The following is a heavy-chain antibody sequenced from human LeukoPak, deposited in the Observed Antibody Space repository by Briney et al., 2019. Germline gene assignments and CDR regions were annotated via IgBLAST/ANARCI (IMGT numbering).Heavy chain of an antibody. CDR2: ISYDGSNK. D-gene: IGHD3-22*01. CDR1: GFTFSSYA. CDR3: ARVTRGPSYYYDSSGYESGDY. Sequence: GGSLRLSCAASGFTFSSYAMHWVRQAPGKGLEWVAVISYDGSNKYYADSVEGRFTISRDNSKNTLYLQMNSLRAEDTAVYYCARVTRGPSYYYDSSGYESGDYWGQGTLVTASS. J-gene: IGHJ4*02. V-gene: IGHV3-30-3*01.